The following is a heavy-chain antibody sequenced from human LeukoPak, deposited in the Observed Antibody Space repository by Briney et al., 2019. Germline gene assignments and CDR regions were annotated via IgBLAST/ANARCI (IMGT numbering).Heavy chain of an antibody. Sequence: GGSLRLSCAASGFTFSTYAMHWVRQAPGKGLEWVAVISYDGSSKYYADSVKGRFTISRDNSKNTLYLQMNSLRAEDTAVYYCARSGGKIDYFDYWGQGTLVTVSS. V-gene: IGHV3-30*04. CDR2: ISYDGSSK. J-gene: IGHJ4*02. D-gene: IGHD2-15*01. CDR3: ARSGGKIDYFDY. CDR1: GFTFSTYA.